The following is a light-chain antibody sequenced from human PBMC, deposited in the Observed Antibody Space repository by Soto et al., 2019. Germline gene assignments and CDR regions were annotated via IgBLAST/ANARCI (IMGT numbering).Light chain of an antibody. CDR3: QKYGRSPPLT. Sequence: EIVLTQSPGTLSLSPGGRATLSCRASRSVSSSFLAWYQQKPGQAPRLLIYGASSMATGIPDRFSGSGSGTYFTLTISRLEPEDFAVYYCQKYGRSPPLTFGGGTTVEIK. V-gene: IGKV3-20*01. CDR1: RSVSSSF. CDR2: GAS. J-gene: IGKJ4*01.